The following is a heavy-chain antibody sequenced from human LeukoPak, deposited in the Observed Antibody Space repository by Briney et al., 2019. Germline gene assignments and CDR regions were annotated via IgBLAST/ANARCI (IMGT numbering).Heavy chain of an antibody. CDR3: ARYNAGTFSFDY. CDR1: GFTFSSYW. D-gene: IGHD2/OR15-2a*01. V-gene: IGHV3-7*01. J-gene: IGHJ4*02. Sequence: GGSLRLSCAASGFTFSSYWMSWVRQAPGKGLEWVANIKQDGSEKYYVDSVEGRFTISRDSAKNSLYLQMNSLRAEDTAVFYCARYNAGTFSFDYWGQGTLVTVSS. CDR2: IKQDGSEK.